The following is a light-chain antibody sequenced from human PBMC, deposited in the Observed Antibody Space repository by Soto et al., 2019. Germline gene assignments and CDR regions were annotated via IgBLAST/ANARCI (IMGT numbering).Light chain of an antibody. CDR2: EVS. J-gene: IGLJ3*02. CDR3: SSFXSINTWV. Sequence: QSALTQPASVSGSPGQSITISCTGTSSDVXGYNYVSWYQQHPGKAPKLMIYEVSNRPSGVSNRFSGSKSGNTASLTISGLQTEDEADYYCSSFXSINTWVFGGGTKLTVL. CDR1: SSDVXGYNY. V-gene: IGLV2-14*01.